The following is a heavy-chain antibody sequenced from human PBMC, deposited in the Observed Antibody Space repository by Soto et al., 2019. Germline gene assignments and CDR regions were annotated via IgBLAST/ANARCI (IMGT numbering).Heavy chain of an antibody. D-gene: IGHD3-10*01. CDR1: GGXISSGGYY. CDR3: ARERGEPWFGELSHYYYGMDV. Sequence: SETLSLTCTVSGGXISSGGYYWSWIRQHPGKGLEWIGYIYYSGSTYYNPSLKSRVTISVDTSKNQFSLKLSSVTAADTAVYYCARERGEPWFGELSHYYYGMDVWGQGTTVTVSS. J-gene: IGHJ6*02. V-gene: IGHV4-31*03. CDR2: IYYSGST.